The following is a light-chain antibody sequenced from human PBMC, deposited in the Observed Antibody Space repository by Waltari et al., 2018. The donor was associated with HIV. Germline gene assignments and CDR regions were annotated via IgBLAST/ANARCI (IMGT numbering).Light chain of an antibody. Sequence: EIVLTQSPGTLSFSPGERATLSCRASQSVSDSYLAWYQQKPGQAPRLLISGASSRAPGTPDRFSGSGSGTDLTLTISRLEPEDFAVYHCQQYGSSLYTFGQGTKLEIK. V-gene: IGKV3-20*01. J-gene: IGKJ2*01. CDR3: QQYGSSLYT. CDR2: GAS. CDR1: QSVSDSY.